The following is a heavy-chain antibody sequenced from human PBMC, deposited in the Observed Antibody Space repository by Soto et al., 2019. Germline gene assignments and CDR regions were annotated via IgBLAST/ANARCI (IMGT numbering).Heavy chain of an antibody. CDR2: ISGSGGST. J-gene: IGHJ3*02. V-gene: IGHV3-23*01. CDR3: AKDGRRIVVVIAILPDAFDI. D-gene: IGHD2-21*01. Sequence: GGSLRLSCAASGFTFSSYAMSWVRQAPGKGLEWVSAISGSGGSTYYADSVKGRFTISRDNSKNTLYLQMNSLRAEDTAVYYCAKDGRRIVVVIAILPDAFDIWGQGTMVTVSS. CDR1: GFTFSSYA.